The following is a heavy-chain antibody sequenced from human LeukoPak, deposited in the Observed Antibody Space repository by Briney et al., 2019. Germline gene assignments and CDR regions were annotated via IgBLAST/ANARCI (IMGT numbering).Heavy chain of an antibody. CDR2: IRSKAYGGTT. Sequence: PGESLRLSCAASGFTFSGSALHWVRQASGKGLEWVGFIRSKAYGGTTEYAASVKGRFTISRDDSKSIAYLQMNSLKTEDTAVYYCTIYSGYDFDYWGQGTLVTVSS. D-gene: IGHD5-12*01. CDR1: GFTFSGSA. V-gene: IGHV3-49*04. J-gene: IGHJ4*02. CDR3: TIYSGYDFDY.